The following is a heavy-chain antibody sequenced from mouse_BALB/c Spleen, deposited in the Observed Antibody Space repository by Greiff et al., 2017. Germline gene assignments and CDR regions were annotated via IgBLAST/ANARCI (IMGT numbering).Heavy chain of an antibody. D-gene: IGHD2-4*01. CDR1: GFTFSSYT. V-gene: IGHV5-6-4*01. Sequence: EVKVVESGGGLVKPGGSLKLSCAASGFTFSSYTMSWVRQTPEKRLEWVATISSGGSYTYYPDSVKGRFTISRDNAKNTLYLQMSSLKSEDTAMYYCTGGDDYDGKYFDVWGAGTTVTVSS. CDR3: TGGDDYDGKYFDV. CDR2: ISSGGSYT. J-gene: IGHJ1*01.